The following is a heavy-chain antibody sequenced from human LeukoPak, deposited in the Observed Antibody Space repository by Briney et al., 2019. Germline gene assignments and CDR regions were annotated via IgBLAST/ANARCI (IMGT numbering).Heavy chain of an antibody. V-gene: IGHV4-34*01. J-gene: IGHJ4*02. CDR1: GGSFSGYY. CDR3: ARGRVRLRFDY. D-gene: IGHD5-12*01. CDR2: INHSGST. Sequence: PSETLSLTCAVYGGSFSGYYWSWIRQPPGKGLEWIGEINHSGSTNHNPSLKSRVTISVDTSKNQFSLKPSSVTAAHTAVYYCARGRVRLRFDYWGQGTLVTVSS.